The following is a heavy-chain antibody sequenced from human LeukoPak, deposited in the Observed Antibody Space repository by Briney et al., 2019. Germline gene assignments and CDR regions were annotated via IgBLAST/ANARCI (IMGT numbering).Heavy chain of an antibody. Sequence: PGGSLTLSCAASGFIFSSHGMHWIRQAPGKGLEWVAVIWYDGNNKYYADSVKGRFTISRDNSRNMVYLQMNSLRADDTATYYCARWGDGKRFYYWGQGTLVTVSS. V-gene: IGHV3-33*01. CDR1: GFIFSSHG. CDR3: ARWGDGKRFYY. D-gene: IGHD2-21*02. J-gene: IGHJ4*02. CDR2: IWYDGNNK.